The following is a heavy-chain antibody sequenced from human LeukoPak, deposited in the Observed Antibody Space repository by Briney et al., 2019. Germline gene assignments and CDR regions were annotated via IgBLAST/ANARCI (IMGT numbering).Heavy chain of an antibody. D-gene: IGHD6-19*01. CDR3: ARLFSSGWPYFYGLDA. Sequence: SETLCLTCTVSGGSIASSGVYWGWVRQPPGKGLEWVGCVYYGGDTYYNPSLKSRVTISVDTSKNQFSLSLSSVTAADTALYYCARLFSSGWPYFYGLDAWGQGTTVTVSS. CDR1: GGSIASSGVY. V-gene: IGHV4-39*01. CDR2: VYYGGDT. J-gene: IGHJ6*02.